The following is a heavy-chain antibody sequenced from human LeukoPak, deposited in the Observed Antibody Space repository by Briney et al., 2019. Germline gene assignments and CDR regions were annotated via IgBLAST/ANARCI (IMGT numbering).Heavy chain of an antibody. CDR2: IYHTGSA. V-gene: IGHV4-38-2*01. CDR3: ARYCTSTTCILRGFDY. J-gene: IGHJ4*02. CDR1: GYSFTSGHY. D-gene: IGHD2-2*01. Sequence: KASETLSLTCSVSGYSFTSGHYWGWIRPPPGKGLEWIANIYHTGSAHYNPSLKSRVTISVDTSKNQFSLKLSSVTAADTAVYYCARYCTSTTCILRGFDYWGQGTLVTVPS.